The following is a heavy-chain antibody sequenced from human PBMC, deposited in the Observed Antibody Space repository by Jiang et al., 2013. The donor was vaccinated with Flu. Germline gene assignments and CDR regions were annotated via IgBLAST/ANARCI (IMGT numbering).Heavy chain of an antibody. CDR1: GYTFSNYW. D-gene: IGHD4-11*01. Sequence: GAEVKKPGESLKISCQASGYTFSNYWIAWVRQMPGKGLEWMGIIYLGDSNTRYSPSFQGQVTISADKSISTAYLRWSSLKVSDTAIYYCVRMHSNYGYYYFAMDVWGQGTTVTVSS. J-gene: IGHJ6*02. CDR3: VRMHSNYGYYYFAMDV. V-gene: IGHV5-51*03. CDR2: IYLGDSNT.